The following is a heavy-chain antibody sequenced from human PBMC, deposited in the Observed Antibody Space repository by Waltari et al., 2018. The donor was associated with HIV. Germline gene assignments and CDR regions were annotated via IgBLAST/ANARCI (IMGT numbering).Heavy chain of an antibody. CDR3: ATLVSSGWYYFDY. CDR1: GFTFSRYS. Sequence: EVQLVESGGGLVKPGGSLRLSCAASGFTFSRYSMNWVRQAPGKWLEGVSSIINSSSYIDYADAGKGLFTISRDNAKNSLYLKMNSLRAEDTAVYYCATLVSSGWYYFDYWGQGTLVTVSS. V-gene: IGHV3-21*01. CDR2: IINSSSYI. J-gene: IGHJ4*02. D-gene: IGHD6-19*01.